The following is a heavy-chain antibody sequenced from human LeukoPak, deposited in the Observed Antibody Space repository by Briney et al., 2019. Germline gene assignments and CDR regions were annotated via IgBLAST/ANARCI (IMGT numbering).Heavy chain of an antibody. CDR3: ARAVTDLNAFDI. J-gene: IGHJ3*02. Sequence: SETLSLTCTVSGGSISSYYWSWIRQPPGKGLEWIGYIYYSGSTNYNPPLKSRVTISVVTSKNQFSLKLSSVTAADTAVYYCARAVTDLNAFDIWGQGTMVTVSS. D-gene: IGHD5-18*01. CDR1: GGSISSYY. V-gene: IGHV4-59*01. CDR2: IYYSGST.